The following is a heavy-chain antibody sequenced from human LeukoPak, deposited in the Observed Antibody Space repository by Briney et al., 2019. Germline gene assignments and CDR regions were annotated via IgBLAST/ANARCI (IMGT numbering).Heavy chain of an antibody. J-gene: IGHJ4*02. D-gene: IGHD6-19*01. V-gene: IGHV4-34*01. Sequence: SETLSLTCAVYGGSFSGCYWSWIRQPPGKGLEWIGEINHSGSTNYNPSLKSRVTISVDTSKNQFSLKLSSVTAADTAVYYCARARIQQWQEPFDYWGQGTLVTVSS. CDR2: INHSGST. CDR3: ARARIQQWQEPFDY. CDR1: GGSFSGCY.